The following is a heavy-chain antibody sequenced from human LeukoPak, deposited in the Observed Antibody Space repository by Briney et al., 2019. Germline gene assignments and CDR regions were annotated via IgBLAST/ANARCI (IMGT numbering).Heavy chain of an antibody. J-gene: IGHJ5*02. D-gene: IGHD2-2*01. CDR3: ARRLTQYDCFDP. V-gene: IGHV6-1*01. CDR1: GDSFSSNSVT. CDR2: TYYRSTWYN. Sequence: RSQTLSLTCALSGDSFSSNSVTWNWIRQSPSRGLGWLGRTYYRSTWYNDYAVSVRGRITVNPDTSKNQFSLHLNSVTPEDTAVYYCARRLTQYDCFDPWGQGILVTVSS.